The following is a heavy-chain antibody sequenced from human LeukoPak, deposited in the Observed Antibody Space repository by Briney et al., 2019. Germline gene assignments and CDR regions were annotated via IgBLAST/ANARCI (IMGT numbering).Heavy chain of an antibody. Sequence: SETLSLTCTVSGGSISSYYWSWIRQPPGKGLEWIGYIYYSGSTYYKPSLKSRVTISVDTSKTQFSLKLTSVTAADTAVYYCARDRKGLCDYWGQGTLVTVSS. CDR1: GGSISSYY. V-gene: IGHV4-30-4*01. CDR3: ARDRKGLCDY. CDR2: IYYSGST. J-gene: IGHJ4*02.